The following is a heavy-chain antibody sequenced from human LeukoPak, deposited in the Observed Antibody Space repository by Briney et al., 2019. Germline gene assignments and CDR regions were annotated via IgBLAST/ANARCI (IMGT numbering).Heavy chain of an antibody. Sequence: GASVKVSCKASGYAFTSYGISWVRQAPGQGLEWMGWISAYNGNTNYAQKLQGRVTMTTDTSTSTAYMELRSLRSDDTAVYYCALIAAAGYFDPWGQGTLVTVSS. V-gene: IGHV1-18*04. D-gene: IGHD6-13*01. CDR3: ALIAAAGYFDP. J-gene: IGHJ5*02. CDR2: ISAYNGNT. CDR1: GYAFTSYG.